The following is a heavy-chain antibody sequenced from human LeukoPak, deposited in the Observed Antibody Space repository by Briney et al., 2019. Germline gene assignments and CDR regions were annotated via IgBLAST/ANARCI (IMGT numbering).Heavy chain of an antibody. CDR3: ARYQGVGSSWPGGY. D-gene: IGHD6-13*01. J-gene: IGHJ4*02. CDR1: GGSISSSVYY. CDR2: IYYGGST. Sequence: SETLSLTCTVSGGSISSSVYYWGWIRQPPGKGLEWIGTIYYGGSTYYNPSLKSRVTMSVDTSKNQFSLKLSSVTAADTAVYYCARYQGVGSSWPGGYWGQGTLVTVSS. V-gene: IGHV4-39*07.